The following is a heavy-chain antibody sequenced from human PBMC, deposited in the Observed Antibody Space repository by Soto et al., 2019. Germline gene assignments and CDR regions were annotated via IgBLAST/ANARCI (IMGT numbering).Heavy chain of an antibody. CDR3: AHKGPEDWPLDY. J-gene: IGHJ4*02. CDR1: GFSLSTSGVG. V-gene: IGHV2-5*02. D-gene: IGHD3-9*01. CDR2: IYWDDSK. Sequence: QITLKESGPPLVRPTQPLTLTCAFSGFSLSTSGVGVGWIRQPPGKALEWLAVIYWDDSKHYSPSLRSRLTITTDTSKNQVVLTMTNMDPMDTGTYYCAHKGPEDWPLDYWGQGTLVTVSS.